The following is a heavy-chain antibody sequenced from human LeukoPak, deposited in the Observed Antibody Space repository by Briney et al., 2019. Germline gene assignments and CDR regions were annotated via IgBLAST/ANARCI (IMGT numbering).Heavy chain of an antibody. Sequence: PSETLSLTCTVSGGSISSYYWSWIRQPPGKGLEWIGYIYYSGSTNYNPSLKSRVTISVDTSKNQFSLKLNSVTAADTAVYYCARETRNYYDSTGYYLIDYWGQGTLVTVSS. CDR3: ARETRNYYDSTGYYLIDY. CDR2: IYYSGST. V-gene: IGHV4-59*01. J-gene: IGHJ4*02. CDR1: GGSISSYY. D-gene: IGHD3-22*01.